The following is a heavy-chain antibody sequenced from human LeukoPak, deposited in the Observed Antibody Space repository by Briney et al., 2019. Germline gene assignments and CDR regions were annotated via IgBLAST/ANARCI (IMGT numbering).Heavy chain of an antibody. V-gene: IGHV4-4*07. J-gene: IGHJ4*02. CDR2: IYTSGST. Sequence: TSETLSLTCTISGASISTYYWSWMRQPAGKGLEWIGRIYTSGSTNYNPSLKSRVTMSVDTSKNQFSLKLSSVTAADTAVYYCARDSSGRFDFDYWGQGTLVTVSS. CDR3: ARDSSGRFDFDY. CDR1: GASISTYY. D-gene: IGHD6-19*01.